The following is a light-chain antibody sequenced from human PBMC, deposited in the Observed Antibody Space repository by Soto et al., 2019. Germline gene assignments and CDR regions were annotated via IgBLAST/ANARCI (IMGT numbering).Light chain of an antibody. CDR2: DAS. Sequence: EIVLTQSPGTLSLSPGERATLSCRASQSVSGSYLAWYQQKPAQAPRLLIYDASSMDTGIPDRFSGSGSGTEFTLTISRLEPEDFAVYYCQQYGSSPRTFGQGTKVEIK. J-gene: IGKJ1*01. CDR3: QQYGSSPRT. V-gene: IGKV3-20*01. CDR1: QSVSGSY.